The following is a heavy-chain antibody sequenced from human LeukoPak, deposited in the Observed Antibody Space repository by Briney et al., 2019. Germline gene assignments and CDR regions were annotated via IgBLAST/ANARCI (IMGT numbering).Heavy chain of an antibody. CDR3: AREDYYDSGSNDY. V-gene: IGHV1-18*01. CDR2: ISAYNGHT. D-gene: IGHD3-22*01. Sequence: GASVKVSCKASGYTFTSYGISWVRQAPGQGLEWMGWISAYNGHTNYAQKFQGRVTMTRDTSISTAYMELSRLRSDDTAVYYCAREDYYDSGSNDYWGQGTLVTVSS. CDR1: GYTFTSYG. J-gene: IGHJ4*02.